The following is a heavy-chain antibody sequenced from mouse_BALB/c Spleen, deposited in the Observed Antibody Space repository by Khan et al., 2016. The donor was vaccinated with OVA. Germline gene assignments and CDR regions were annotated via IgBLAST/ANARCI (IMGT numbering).Heavy chain of an antibody. Sequence: EVELVESGGDLVKPGGSLKLSCAASGFTFSTYGMSWVRQTPDKRLEWVATVSTGGGYTYYPDSVKGRFTISRDNAKNTLYLQMSGLKPEDTAMFYCTRIAYYYDSEGFAYWGQGTLVTVSA. CDR1: GFTFSTYG. D-gene: IGHD1-1*01. CDR3: TRIAYYYDSEGFAY. J-gene: IGHJ3*01. CDR2: VSTGGGYT. V-gene: IGHV5-6*01.